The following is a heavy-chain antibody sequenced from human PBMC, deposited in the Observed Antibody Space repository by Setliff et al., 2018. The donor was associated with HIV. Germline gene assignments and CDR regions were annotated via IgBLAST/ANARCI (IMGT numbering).Heavy chain of an antibody. D-gene: IGHD2-15*01. CDR3: ARGGWSGGGPLHYSYYYLDV. Sequence: ASVKVSCKASGGTFGSYAITWVRQAPGQGLEWMGGLISMFKIPQIAQKFQGRVTITADESTSTAYMGLSSLTSEDTAVYYCARGGWSGGGPLHYSYYYLDVWGQGTAVTVSS. V-gene: IGHV1-69*13. CDR2: LISMFKIP. J-gene: IGHJ6*02. CDR1: GGTFGSYA.